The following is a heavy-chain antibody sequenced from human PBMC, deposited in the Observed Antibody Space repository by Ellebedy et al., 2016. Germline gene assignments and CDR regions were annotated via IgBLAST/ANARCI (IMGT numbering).Heavy chain of an antibody. D-gene: IGHD2-15*01. CDR1: GFTVRTNY. CDR3: ARGVGSGWFDP. CDR2: IFRDGNT. J-gene: IGHJ5*02. Sequence: GGSLRLSCAASGFTVRTNYMKRVRQAPGKGLEWVSAIFRDGNTYYADSVTGRFTISRDNSKNTLYLQMNSLRAEDTAVDYCARGVGSGWFDPWGQGTLVTVSS. V-gene: IGHV3-53*01.